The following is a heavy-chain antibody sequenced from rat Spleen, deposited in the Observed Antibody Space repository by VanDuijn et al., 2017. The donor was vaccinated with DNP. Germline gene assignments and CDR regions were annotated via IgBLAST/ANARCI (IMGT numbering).Heavy chain of an antibody. J-gene: IGHJ4*01. CDR1: GFTFSDYN. Sequence: EVQLVESGGGLVQSGRSLKVSCAASGFTFSDYNMAWVRQAPKKGLEWVATITYDGSRTYYRDSVKGRFTISRDNARSTLSLLMVNLRSEDTATYYCTNLITFVPAWSQGTSVTVSS. CDR2: ITYDGSRT. V-gene: IGHV5S10*01. D-gene: IGHD1-1*01. CDR3: TNLITFVPA.